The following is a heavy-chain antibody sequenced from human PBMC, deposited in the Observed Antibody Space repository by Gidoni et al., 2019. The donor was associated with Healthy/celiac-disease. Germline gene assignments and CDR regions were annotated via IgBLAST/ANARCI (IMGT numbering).Heavy chain of an antibody. CDR2: ISGSGGST. CDR3: ANGYYYDSSGYYPPPDY. V-gene: IGHV3-23*01. D-gene: IGHD3-22*01. CDR1: GFTFSRYA. Sequence: EVQLLESGGGLVQPGGSLRLSCAASGFTFSRYAMSWVRQAPGKGLEWVSAISGSGGSTYYADSVKGRFTISRENSKNTLYLQMNSLRAEDTAVYYCANGYYYDSSGYYPPPDYWGQGTLVTVSS. J-gene: IGHJ4*02.